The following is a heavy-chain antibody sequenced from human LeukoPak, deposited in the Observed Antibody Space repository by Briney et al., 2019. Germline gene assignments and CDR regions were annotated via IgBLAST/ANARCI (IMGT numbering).Heavy chain of an antibody. CDR3: VKGLSINWFDP. D-gene: IGHD2-2*02. Sequence: GGSLRLSCAASGFSFSNSWMHWVRQAPGKGLVCVSRISGDGSSTSYADSVKGRFTVSRDNAKNTLYLQMNSLRAEDTAVYYCVKGLSINWFDPWGQGTLVTVSS. V-gene: IGHV3-74*01. J-gene: IGHJ5*02. CDR1: GFSFSNSW. CDR2: ISGDGSST.